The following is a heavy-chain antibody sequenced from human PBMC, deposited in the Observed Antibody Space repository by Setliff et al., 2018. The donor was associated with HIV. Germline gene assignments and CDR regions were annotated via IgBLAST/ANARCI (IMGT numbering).Heavy chain of an antibody. D-gene: IGHD6-19*01. CDR2: IDPSDSYI. Sequence: RLSCKGSGKSLSNYWINWVRQMPGKGLEWMGRIDPSDSYINYGPSFQGHVTISADKSTNTAFLQWSSLKASDSAMYYCSRGIAVAGHDFANTPGDIWGQGTMVTVS. J-gene: IGHJ3*02. CDR3: SRGIAVAGHDFANTPGDI. V-gene: IGHV5-10-1*01. CDR1: GKSLSNYW.